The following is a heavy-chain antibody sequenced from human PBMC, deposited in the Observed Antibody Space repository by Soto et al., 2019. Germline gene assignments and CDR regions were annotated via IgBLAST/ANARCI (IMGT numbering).Heavy chain of an antibody. D-gene: IGHD3-22*01. V-gene: IGHV4-30-4*01. CDR3: ARAPNPYYYDSSGYSPLDY. CDR2: IYYSGST. Sequence: PSETLSLTCTVSGGSISSGDYYWSWIRQPPGKGMEWIGYIYYSGSTYYNPSLKSRVTISVDTSKNQFSLKLSSVTAADTAVYYCARAPNPYYYDSSGYSPLDYWGQGTLVTVSS. CDR1: GGSISSGDYY. J-gene: IGHJ4*02.